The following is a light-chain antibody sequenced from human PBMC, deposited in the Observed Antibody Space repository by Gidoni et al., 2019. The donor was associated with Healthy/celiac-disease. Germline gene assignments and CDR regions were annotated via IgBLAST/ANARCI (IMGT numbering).Light chain of an antibody. CDR2: WAS. Sequence: DIVMTQSPDSLAVSLGERATINCKSSQSVLYRSNSKNYLAWYQQKPGQPPKLLIYWASTRESGVPDRFSGSGSGTDFTLTISSLQAEDVAVYYCQQYSATPWTFGQGTKVEI. CDR3: QQYSATPWT. V-gene: IGKV4-1*01. CDR1: QSVLYRSNSKNY. J-gene: IGKJ1*01.